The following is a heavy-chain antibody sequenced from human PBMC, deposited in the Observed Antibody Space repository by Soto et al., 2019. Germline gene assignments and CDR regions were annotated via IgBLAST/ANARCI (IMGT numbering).Heavy chain of an antibody. J-gene: IGHJ4*02. V-gene: IGHV4-31*03. D-gene: IGHD3-3*01. CDR3: AIWAITIFGMPLYYIDS. CDR1: GGSIRSGGYY. Sequence: SEPLSLTCTVSGGSIRSGGYYWSWIRQHPGKGLEWFGYIYYSGRTYYNPSLNSRAIISVDTSKNQFSLKLSFVTAADTAVYYGAIWAITIFGMPLYYIDSWGKGTLV. CDR2: IYYSGRT.